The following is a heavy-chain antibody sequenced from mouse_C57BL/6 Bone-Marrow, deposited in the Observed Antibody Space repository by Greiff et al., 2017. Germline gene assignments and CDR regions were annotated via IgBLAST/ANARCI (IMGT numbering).Heavy chain of an antibody. D-gene: IGHD1-1*01. J-gene: IGHJ4*01. CDR3: ARNYGSSYVGVDAMDY. Sequence: QVQLQQSGAELARPGASVKLSCKASGYTFTSYGISWVKQRTGQGLEWIGEIYPRSGNTYYNEKFKGKATLTADKSPSTAYMELRSLTSEDSAVYFCARNYGSSYVGVDAMDYWGQGTSVTVSS. CDR1: GYTFTSYG. V-gene: IGHV1-81*01. CDR2: IYPRSGNT.